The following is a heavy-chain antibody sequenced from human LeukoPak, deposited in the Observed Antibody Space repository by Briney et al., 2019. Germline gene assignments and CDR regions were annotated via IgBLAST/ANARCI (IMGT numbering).Heavy chain of an antibody. CDR3: ARGLLAGPSAHSAIYDN. D-gene: IGHD2-8*02. Sequence: GGSLRLSCAASGFTFSSYEMNWVRQAPGKGLEWVSYISSSGSTIYYADSVKGRFTISRDNARDSVYLQMNSLRAEDTAVYYCARGLLAGPSAHSAIYDNWGQGTLGTVSS. CDR1: GFTFSSYE. V-gene: IGHV3-48*03. CDR2: ISSSGSTI. J-gene: IGHJ4*02.